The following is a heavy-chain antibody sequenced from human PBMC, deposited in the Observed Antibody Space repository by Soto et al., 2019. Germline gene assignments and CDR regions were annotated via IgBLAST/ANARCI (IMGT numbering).Heavy chain of an antibody. V-gene: IGHV1-18*01. CDR1: GYTFTSSG. CDR3: ARETYDFWSGSSYGMDV. CDR2: ISAYNGNT. D-gene: IGHD3-3*01. Sequence: ASVKVSCKASGYTFTSSGISWVRQAPGQGLEWMGWISAYNGNTNYAQKLQGRVTMTTDTSTSTAYMELRSLRSDVTAVYYCARETYDFWSGSSYGMDVWGQGTTVTVSS. J-gene: IGHJ6*02.